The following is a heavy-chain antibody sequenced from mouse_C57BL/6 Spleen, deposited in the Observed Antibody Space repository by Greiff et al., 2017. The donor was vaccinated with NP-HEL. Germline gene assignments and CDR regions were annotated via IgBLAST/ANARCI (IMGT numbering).Heavy chain of an antibody. CDR2: IDPSDSET. D-gene: IGHD2-4*01. V-gene: IGHV1-52*01. Sequence: VQLQQPGAELVRPGSSVKLSCKASGYTFTSYWMHWVKQRPIQGLEWIGNIDPSDSETHYNQKFKDKATLTVDKSSSTAYMQLSSLTSEDSAVYYCASLIYSDYGYFDVWGTGTTVTVSS. CDR1: GYTFTSYW. J-gene: IGHJ1*03. CDR3: ASLIYSDYGYFDV.